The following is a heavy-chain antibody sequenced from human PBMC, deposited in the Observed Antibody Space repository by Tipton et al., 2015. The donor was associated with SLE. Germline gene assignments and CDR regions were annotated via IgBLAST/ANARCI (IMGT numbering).Heavy chain of an antibody. CDR2: ISYDGSNK. CDR1: GFTFSSYA. Sequence: QLVQSVGGVVQPGRSLRLSCAASGFTFSSYAMHWVRQAPGKGLEWVAVISYDGSNKYYADSVKGRFTISRDNSKNTLYLQMNSLRAEDTAVYYCARDRKIFGARTPAEYFQHWGQGTLVTVSS. CDR3: ARDRKIFGARTPAEYFQH. D-gene: IGHD3-3*01. V-gene: IGHV3-30-3*01. J-gene: IGHJ1*01.